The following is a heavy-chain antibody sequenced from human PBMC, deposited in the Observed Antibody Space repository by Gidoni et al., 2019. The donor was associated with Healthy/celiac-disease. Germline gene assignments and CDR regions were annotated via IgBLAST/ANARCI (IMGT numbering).Heavy chain of an antibody. J-gene: IGHJ4*02. CDR1: GGSISSSSYY. Sequence: QLQLQESGPGLVKPSETLSLTCTVPGGSISSSSYYWGWIRQPPGKGLGWIGSIYYSGSTYYNPSLKSRVTISVDTSKNQFSLKLSSVTAADTAVYYCARDDAYYYDSSGYEGDYWGQGTLVTVSS. V-gene: IGHV4-39*07. D-gene: IGHD3-22*01. CDR3: ARDDAYYYDSSGYEGDY. CDR2: IYYSGST.